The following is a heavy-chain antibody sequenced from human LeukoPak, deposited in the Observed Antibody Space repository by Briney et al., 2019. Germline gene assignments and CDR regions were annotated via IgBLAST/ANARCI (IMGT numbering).Heavy chain of an antibody. J-gene: IGHJ4*02. CDR1: GFTFSRNA. D-gene: IGHD1-26*01. CDR3: AKDANYFHSGSYLIPFDS. CDR2: ISGNGAGT. Sequence: GGSLRLSCAASGFTFSRNAMNWARQAPGKGLEWVASISGNGAGTYYADSVKGRFNISRDNSKNTLYLQMNSLRTEDTAVYYCAKDANYFHSGSYLIPFDSWGQGTLVTVSS. V-gene: IGHV3-23*01.